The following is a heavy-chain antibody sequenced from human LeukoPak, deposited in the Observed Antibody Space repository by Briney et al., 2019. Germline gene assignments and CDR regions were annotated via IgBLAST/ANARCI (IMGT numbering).Heavy chain of an antibody. CDR3: ARSGYCSGGSCQPGGFYYHGMDV. J-gene: IGHJ6*02. CDR2: IYPGDSDT. D-gene: IGHD2-15*01. V-gene: IGHV5-51*01. Sequence: GESLKISCKGSGYSFTSYWIGWVRQMPGKGLEWMGIIYPGDSDTRYSPSFQGQVTISADKSISTAYLQWSSLKASDTAMYYCARSGYCSGGSCQPGGFYYHGMDVWGQGTTVTVSS. CDR1: GYSFTSYW.